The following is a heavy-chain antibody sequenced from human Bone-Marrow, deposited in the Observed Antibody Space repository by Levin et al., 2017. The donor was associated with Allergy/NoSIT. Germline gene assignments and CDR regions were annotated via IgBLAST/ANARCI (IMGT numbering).Heavy chain of an antibody. D-gene: IGHD6-19*01. CDR2: IYSTASS. CDR1: GVSINNYF. Sequence: SETLSLTCNVSGVSINNYFWSWIRQPPGKGLEWIGYIYSTASSSYNPSLKNRVTMSIETSKNQVSLKLRSVTAADTAVFYCAREEDWESSVWYGTKDYAMEFWGQGTTVTVSS. CDR3: AREEDWESSVWYGTKDYAMEF. J-gene: IGHJ6*02. V-gene: IGHV4-59*01.